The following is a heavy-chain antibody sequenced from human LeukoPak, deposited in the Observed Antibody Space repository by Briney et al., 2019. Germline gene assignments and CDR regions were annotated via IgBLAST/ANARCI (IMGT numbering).Heavy chain of an antibody. CDR3: ASVSAHYYYYGMDV. D-gene: IGHD2/OR15-2a*01. Sequence: APVKVSCKASGYTFTSYDINWVRQATGRGLEWMGWMNPNSGNTGYAQKFQGRVTMTRNTSISTAYMELSSLRSEDTAVYYCASVSAHYYYYGMDVWGQGTTVTVSS. CDR2: MNPNSGNT. V-gene: IGHV1-8*01. J-gene: IGHJ6*02. CDR1: GYTFTSYD.